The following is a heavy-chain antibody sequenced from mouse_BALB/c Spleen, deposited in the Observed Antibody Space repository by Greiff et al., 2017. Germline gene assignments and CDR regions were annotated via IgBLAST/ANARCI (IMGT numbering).Heavy chain of an antibody. V-gene: IGHV10-1*02. J-gene: IGHJ2*01. CDR2: IRSKSNNYAT. CDR1: GFTFNTYA. Sequence: EVKLVESGGGLVQPKGSLKLSCAASGFTFNTYAMNWVRQAPGKGLEWVARIRSKSNNYATYYADSVKDRFTISRDDSQSMLYLQTNNLKTEDTAMYYCVRHYGSSYFDYWGQGTTLTVSS. D-gene: IGHD1-1*01. CDR3: VRHYGSSYFDY.